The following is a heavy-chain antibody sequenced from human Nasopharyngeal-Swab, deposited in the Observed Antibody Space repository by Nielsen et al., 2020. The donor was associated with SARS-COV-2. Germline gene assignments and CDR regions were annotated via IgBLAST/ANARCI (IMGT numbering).Heavy chain of an antibody. CDR1: GFVLSIYG. V-gene: IGHV3-21*01. D-gene: IGHD3-16*01. CDR2: ISSRRSNI. CDR3: ARDIGGGRYGSDY. Sequence: GESLTISCAASGFVLSIYGMNWASQAPGKGLEWVSSISSRRSNIYYADSVKGRFTISRDNAKNSLYLQMNSLRAEDSAGYYCARDIGGGRYGSDYWGQGTLVTVSS. J-gene: IGHJ4*02.